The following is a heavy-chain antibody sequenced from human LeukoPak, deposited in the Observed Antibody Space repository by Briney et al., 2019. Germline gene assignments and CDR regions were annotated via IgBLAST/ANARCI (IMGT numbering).Heavy chain of an antibody. CDR1: GFTFNNAW. J-gene: IGHJ4*02. CDR2: IKSKTDGGTT. D-gene: IGHD3-10*01. CDR3: TLADYYGSGSYYHD. Sequence: GGPLRLSCAASGFTFNNAWMSWVRQAPGKGLEWVGRIKSKTDGGTTDYAAPVKGRFTISRDDSKNTLYLQMNSLKTEDTAVYYCTLADYYGSGSYYHDCGQGTLVTVSS. V-gene: IGHV3-15*01.